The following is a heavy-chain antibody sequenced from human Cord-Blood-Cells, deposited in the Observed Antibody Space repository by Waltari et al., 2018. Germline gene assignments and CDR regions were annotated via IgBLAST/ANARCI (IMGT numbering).Heavy chain of an antibody. J-gene: IGHJ6*02. CDR1: GFTFSSYG. CDR2: IWYDGSNK. V-gene: IGHV3-33*01. Sequence: QVQLVESGGGVVQPGRSLRLSCAASGFTFSSYGMHWVRQAPGKGLEWVAVIWYDGSNKYYADSVKGRFTISRDNSKNTLYLQMNSLRAEDTAVYYCARDTDLEWLKTGYYYYYGMDVWGQGTTVTVSS. CDR3: ARDTDLEWLKTGYYYYYGMDV. D-gene: IGHD3-3*01.